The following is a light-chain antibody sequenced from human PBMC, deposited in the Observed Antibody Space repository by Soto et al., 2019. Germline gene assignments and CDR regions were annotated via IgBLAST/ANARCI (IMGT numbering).Light chain of an antibody. Sequence: QASRTQPASLSGSPGQAITISCSGSSSDVGAHNFVSWYQHHPGKAPKLMIYEVSNRPSAVSNRFSGSKSGHTAPLTIPGLQAEDEADYYYGSYTSSNTYVFRSGTKVTVL. CDR1: SSDVGAHNF. J-gene: IGLJ1*01. V-gene: IGLV2-14*01. CDR3: GSYTSSNTYV. CDR2: EVS.